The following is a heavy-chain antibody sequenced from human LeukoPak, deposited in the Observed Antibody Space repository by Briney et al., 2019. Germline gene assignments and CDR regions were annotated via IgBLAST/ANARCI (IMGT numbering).Heavy chain of an antibody. Sequence: SETLSLTCTVSGYSISSGYYWGWIRQPPGKGLEWIGSIYHSGSTYYNPSLTSRVTISVDTSKNQFYLKLSSVPAADTDVYYCARGYDLKRFDPWGQGTLVTVSS. J-gene: IGHJ5*02. CDR2: IYHSGST. CDR3: ARGYDLKRFDP. D-gene: IGHD1-1*01. V-gene: IGHV4-38-2*02. CDR1: GYSISSGYY.